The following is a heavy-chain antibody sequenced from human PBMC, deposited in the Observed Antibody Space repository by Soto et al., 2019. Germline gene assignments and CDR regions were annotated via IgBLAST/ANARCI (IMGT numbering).Heavy chain of an antibody. J-gene: IGHJ4*02. CDR1: GGIFSSYA. Sequence: QEQLVQSGAEVKKPGSSVKVSCKASGGIFSSYAISWVRQAPGQGLEWMGGIIPIFGTANYAQKFQGRVTITADESTNTAYMDLSSLKSDDTAIYYCARCGSGYVWFNEYWGQGTLVTVSS. D-gene: IGHD3-22*01. V-gene: IGHV1-69*01. CDR3: ARCGSGYVWFNEY. CDR2: IIPIFGTA.